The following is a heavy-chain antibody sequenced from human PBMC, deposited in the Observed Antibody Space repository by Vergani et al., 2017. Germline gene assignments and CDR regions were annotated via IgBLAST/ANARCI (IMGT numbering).Heavy chain of an antibody. D-gene: IGHD1-26*01. CDR2: IIPIFGTA. J-gene: IGHJ6*03. V-gene: IGHV1-69*01. Sequence: QVQLVQSGAEVKKPGSSVKVSCKASGGTFSSYAISWVRQAPGPGLEWMGGIIPIFGTANYAQKFQGRVTITADESTSTAYLELSSLRSEDTAVYYCARVPRSNSVSYRLYYYYYMYVWGKGTTVTVSS. CDR3: ARVPRSNSVSYRLYYYYYMYV. CDR1: GGTFSSYA.